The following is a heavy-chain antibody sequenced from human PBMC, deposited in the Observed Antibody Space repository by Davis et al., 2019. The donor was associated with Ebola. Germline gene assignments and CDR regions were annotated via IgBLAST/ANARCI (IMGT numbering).Heavy chain of an antibody. CDR3: ARVLQVVYSGWFDP. J-gene: IGHJ5*02. CDR1: DGSISSDDYY. Sequence: SETLSLTCTVSDGSISSDDYYWSRIRQPPGKGLEWIGYIHYSGNTYYSPSLNSRVTMSVDTPRNQFSLKLTAVTAADTAVYYCARVLQVVYSGWFDPWGKGTLVTVSS. D-gene: IGHD2-8*02. V-gene: IGHV4-30-4*01. CDR2: IHYSGNT.